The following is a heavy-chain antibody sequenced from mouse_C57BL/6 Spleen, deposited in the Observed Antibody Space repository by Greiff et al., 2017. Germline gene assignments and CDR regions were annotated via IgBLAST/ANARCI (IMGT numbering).Heavy chain of an antibody. Sequence: QVQLQQSGAELARPGASVKLSCKASGYTFTSYGISWVKQRTGQGLEWIGEIYPRSGNTYYNEQFKGKATLTADKSSSTAYMELRSLTSEDSAVYFCASGGTYSKGYAMDYWGQGTSVTVSS. CDR3: ASGGTYSKGYAMDY. CDR2: IYPRSGNT. V-gene: IGHV1-81*01. CDR1: GYTFTSYG. J-gene: IGHJ4*01. D-gene: IGHD2-5*01.